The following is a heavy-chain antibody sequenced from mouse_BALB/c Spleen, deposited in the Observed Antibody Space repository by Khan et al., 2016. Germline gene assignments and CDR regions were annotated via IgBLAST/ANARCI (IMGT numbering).Heavy chain of an antibody. CDR3: TREDYGNYGDYFDY. Sequence: EVELVESGGGLVKPGESLKLSCAASGFTFRNYAMSWVRQTPQKRLEWVASISTGVNTYYAASVKGRFTISRDNARNILYLQMSNLRSEDTAMFYCTREDYGNYGDYFDYWGRGTSLTVSS. V-gene: IGHV5-6-5*01. J-gene: IGHJ2*03. D-gene: IGHD2-1*01. CDR2: ISTGVNT. CDR1: GFTFRNYA.